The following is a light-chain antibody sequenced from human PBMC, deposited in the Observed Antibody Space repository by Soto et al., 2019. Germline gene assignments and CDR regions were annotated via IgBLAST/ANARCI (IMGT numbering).Light chain of an antibody. Sequence: DIQMTQAPSSLSASIGDRVTITCRASQSITRYLNWYQQKPGKAPRLLIYGASTLQSGVSSRFSGSGSGTDFTLTIGSLQPEDFATYYCQQSASAPRTFGQGTKVEIK. CDR3: QQSASAPRT. V-gene: IGKV1-39*01. J-gene: IGKJ1*01. CDR2: GAS. CDR1: QSITRY.